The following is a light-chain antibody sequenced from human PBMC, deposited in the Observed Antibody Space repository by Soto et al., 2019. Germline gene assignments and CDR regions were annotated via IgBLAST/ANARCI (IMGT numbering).Light chain of an antibody. CDR2: GAS. Sequence: EIVMTQSPATLSVSPGERATLSCRASQSVSSNLAWYQQKPGQAPRLLIYGASTRATGIPARFSGSGSGTELTLTISILQSEDFAVYYCQQYKNWPRTFGQGTKVEIK. CDR1: QSVSSN. CDR3: QQYKNWPRT. J-gene: IGKJ1*01. V-gene: IGKV3-15*01.